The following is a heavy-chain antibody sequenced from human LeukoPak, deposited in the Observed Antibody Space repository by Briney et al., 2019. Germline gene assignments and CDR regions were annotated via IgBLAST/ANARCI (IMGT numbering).Heavy chain of an antibody. CDR1: GFTFSLYA. CDR3: ARDTYEPGLIDF. V-gene: IGHV3-21*05. Sequence: GGSLRLSCAASGFTFSLYAMNWVRQAPGKGLEWVSYINSGSSDKHYTESVRGRFTISRDNAKKTLYLQMNSLRAEDTAVYFCARDTYEPGLIDFWGQGTLVSASS. J-gene: IGHJ4*02. CDR2: INSGSSDK. D-gene: IGHD3-3*01.